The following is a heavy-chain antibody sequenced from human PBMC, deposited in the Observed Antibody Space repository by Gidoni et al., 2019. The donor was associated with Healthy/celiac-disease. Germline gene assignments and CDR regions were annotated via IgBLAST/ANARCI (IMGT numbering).Heavy chain of an antibody. J-gene: IGHJ4*02. V-gene: IGHV3-33*01. CDR3: ARDHYYGSDDY. Sequence: QVQLVESGGGVVQPGRSLRLSCAASGFTVSSYGMHWVRQAPGKGLEWVAVIWYDGSNKYYADSVKGRFTISRDNSKNTLYLQMNSLRAEDTAVYYCARDHYYGSDDYWGQGTLVTVSS. D-gene: IGHD3-10*01. CDR2: IWYDGSNK. CDR1: GFTVSSYG.